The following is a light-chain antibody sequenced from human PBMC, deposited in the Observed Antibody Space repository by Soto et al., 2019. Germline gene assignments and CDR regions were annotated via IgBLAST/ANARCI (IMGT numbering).Light chain of an antibody. CDR1: PSITSN. CDR2: DAS. Sequence: EIVLPQVPGTLPLSPGAIATLSYSASPSITSNILAWYQQKPGQAPTLLIYDASTRATGIPARFRCSGSGTDFTLTITSLEPEAYAVYYCQRRSNWPPTWAFGQGTKVDIK. J-gene: IGKJ1*01. CDR3: QRRSNWPPTWA. V-gene: IGKV3-11*01.